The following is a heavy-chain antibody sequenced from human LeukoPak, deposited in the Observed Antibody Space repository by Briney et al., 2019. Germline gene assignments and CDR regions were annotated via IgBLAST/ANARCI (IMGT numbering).Heavy chain of an antibody. CDR2: IYYSGST. J-gene: IGHJ6*03. V-gene: IGHV4-59*01. CDR1: GGSISSYY. D-gene: IGHD3-3*01. Sequence: PSETLSLTCTVSGGSISSYYWSWIRQPPGKGLEWIGYIYYSGSTNYNPSLESRVTISVDTSKNQFSLKLSSVTAADTAVYYCARDSDEYYDFWSGYYSDYYMDVWGKGTTVTVSS. CDR3: ARDSDEYYDFWSGYYSDYYMDV.